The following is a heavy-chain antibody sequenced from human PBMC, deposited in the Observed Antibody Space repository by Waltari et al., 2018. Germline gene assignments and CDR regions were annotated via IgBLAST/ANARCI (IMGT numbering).Heavy chain of an antibody. D-gene: IGHD5-18*01. CDR2: INPNSGGT. J-gene: IGHJ4*02. CDR1: GYTFTGYY. Sequence: QVQLVQSGAEVKKPGASVKVSFKASGYTFTGYYMHWVRQAPGQGLEWMGWINPNSGGTNYAQKFQGWVNMTSDTSISTAYMELSRLRSDDTAVYYCARASGYSYGLDYWGQGTLVTVSS. V-gene: IGHV1-2*04. CDR3: ARASGYSYGLDY.